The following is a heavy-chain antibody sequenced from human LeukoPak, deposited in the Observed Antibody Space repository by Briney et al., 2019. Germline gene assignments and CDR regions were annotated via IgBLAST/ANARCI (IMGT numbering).Heavy chain of an antibody. D-gene: IGHD3-10*02. CDR3: AELGITMIGGV. J-gene: IGHJ6*04. V-gene: IGHV3-9*01. CDR2: ISWNSGSI. Sequence: GGSLRLSCAVSGFTFSSYAMSWVRQAPGKGLEWVSGISWNSGSIGYADSVKGRFTISRDNAKNSLYLQMNSLRAEDTAVYYCAELGITMIGGVWGKGTTVTISS. CDR1: GFTFSSYA.